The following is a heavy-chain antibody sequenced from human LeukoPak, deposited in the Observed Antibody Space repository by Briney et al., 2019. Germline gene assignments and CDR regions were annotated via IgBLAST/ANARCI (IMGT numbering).Heavy chain of an antibody. J-gene: IGHJ4*02. Sequence: SETLSLTCTVSGGSISSSSYYWGWIRQPPGKGLEWIGSIYYSGSTNYNPSLKSRVTISVDTSKNQFSLKLSSVTAADTAVYYCARGRDDYVWGSYRYTTFDYWGQGTLVTVSS. CDR2: IYYSGST. CDR3: ARGRDDYVWGSYRYTTFDY. V-gene: IGHV4-39*07. CDR1: GGSISSSSYY. D-gene: IGHD3-16*02.